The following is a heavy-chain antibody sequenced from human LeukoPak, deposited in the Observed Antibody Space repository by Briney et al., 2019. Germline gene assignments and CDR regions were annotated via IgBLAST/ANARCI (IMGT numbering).Heavy chain of an antibody. J-gene: IGHJ3*02. D-gene: IGHD3-22*01. V-gene: IGHV3-30*04. CDR3: ARDDSSWPDAFDI. CDR1: GFTFSSYA. CDR2: ISYDGSNK. Sequence: GRSLRLSCAASGFTFSSYAMHWVRQAPGKGLEWVAVISYDGSNKYYADSVKGRFTISRDNSKNSLYLQMNSLRAEDTAVYYCARDDSSWPDAFDIWGQGTMVTVSS.